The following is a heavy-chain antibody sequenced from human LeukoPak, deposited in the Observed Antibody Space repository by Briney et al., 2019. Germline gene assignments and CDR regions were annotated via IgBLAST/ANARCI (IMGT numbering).Heavy chain of an antibody. D-gene: IGHD3-22*01. Sequence: SETLSLTCAVSGASITSSNYNWGWVRPSPGKGLEWIGNIYSSGNTYYNASLKSRVTMYIDTSKNQFFLKLSSVTAADTAVYYCARHSNYYESGGPLDYWGQGTLVTVSS. CDR1: GASITSSNYN. CDR2: IYSSGNT. J-gene: IGHJ4*02. V-gene: IGHV4-39*01. CDR3: ARHSNYYESGGPLDY.